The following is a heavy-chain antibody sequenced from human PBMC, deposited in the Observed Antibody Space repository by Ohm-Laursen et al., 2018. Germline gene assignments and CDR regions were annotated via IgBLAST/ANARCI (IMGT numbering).Heavy chain of an antibody. Sequence: SLRLSCAASGFTFSDYYMSWIRQAPGKGLEWLSYISSSGSIIYYADFVKGRFTISRDNAKNSLYLQINSLKGEDTTVYFCARDPTFHAFDIWGQGTMVTVSS. CDR2: ISSSGSII. V-gene: IGHV3-11*04. D-gene: IGHD2/OR15-2a*01. CDR3: ARDPTFHAFDI. J-gene: IGHJ3*02. CDR1: GFTFSDYY.